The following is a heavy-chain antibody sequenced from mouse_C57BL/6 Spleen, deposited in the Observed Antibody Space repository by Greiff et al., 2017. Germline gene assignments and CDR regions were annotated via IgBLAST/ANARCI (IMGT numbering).Heavy chain of an antibody. D-gene: IGHD1-1*01. Sequence: QVQLQQSGAELAKPGASVKLSCKASGYTFTSYWMHWVKQRPGQGLEWIGYINPSSGYTKYNQKFKDKATLTADKSSSTAYMQLSSLTYEDSAVYYCGRGEVLLRYPFAYWGQGTLVTVSA. V-gene: IGHV1-7*01. CDR3: GRGEVLLRYPFAY. CDR1: GYTFTSYW. CDR2: INPSSGYT. J-gene: IGHJ3*01.